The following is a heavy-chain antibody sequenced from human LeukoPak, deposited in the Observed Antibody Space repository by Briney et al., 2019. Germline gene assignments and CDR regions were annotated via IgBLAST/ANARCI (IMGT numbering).Heavy chain of an antibody. CDR2: IIPILGIA. CDR3: ARDPCGNSVYVFDY. D-gene: IGHD5/OR15-5a*01. CDR1: GGTFSSYA. J-gene: IGHJ4*02. V-gene: IGHV1-69*04. Sequence: ASVKVSCKASGGTFSSYAISWVRQAPGQGLEWMGRIIPILGIANYAQNFQGRVTMTRDTSTSTIYMELSSLRSEDTAVYYCARDPCGNSVYVFDYWGQGTLVTVSS.